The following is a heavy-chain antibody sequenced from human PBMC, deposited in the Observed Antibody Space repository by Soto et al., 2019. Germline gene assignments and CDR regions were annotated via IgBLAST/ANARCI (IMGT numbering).Heavy chain of an antibody. D-gene: IGHD1-1*01. CDR2: IRGSGVTT. V-gene: IGHV3-23*01. CDR3: AKGGTTTNIILDS. J-gene: IGHJ4*02. CDR1: GFTFSSYA. Sequence: PGGSLRLSCAASGFTFSSYAMNWVRQAPGKGLEWLSAIRGSGVTTYYADSVKGRVTISRDNDKNTLYLQINSLTAGDTAVYYCAKGGTTTNIILDSWGPGTPVTVSS.